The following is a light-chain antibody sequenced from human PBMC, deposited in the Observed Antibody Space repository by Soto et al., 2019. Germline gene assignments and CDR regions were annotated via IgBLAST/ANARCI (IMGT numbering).Light chain of an antibody. Sequence: QSALTQPASVSGSPGQSITISCTGTNSDIGGYNHVSWYQQHPGKAPKLMIYDVSNRPSGVSYRFSGSKSGNTASLTISGLQAEDEADYYCSSYTSRSTLGVFGGGTKVTVL. V-gene: IGLV2-14*03. CDR2: DVS. J-gene: IGLJ2*01. CDR1: NSDIGGYNH. CDR3: SSYTSRSTLGV.